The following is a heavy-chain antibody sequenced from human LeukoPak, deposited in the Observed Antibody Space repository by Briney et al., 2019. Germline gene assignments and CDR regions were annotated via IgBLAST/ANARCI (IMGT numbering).Heavy chain of an antibody. Sequence: SQTLSLTCAISGDSVSSNSAAWNWIRQSPSRGLEWLGRTYYRTKWYNDYAVSVKSRITINPDTSKNQFSLQLNSVTPEDTAVYYCAKVNTTGTTRGFGLDYWGQGTLVTVSS. J-gene: IGHJ4*02. CDR2: TYYRTKWYN. CDR3: AKVNTTGTTRGFGLDY. D-gene: IGHD1-1*01. V-gene: IGHV6-1*01. CDR1: GDSVSSNSAA.